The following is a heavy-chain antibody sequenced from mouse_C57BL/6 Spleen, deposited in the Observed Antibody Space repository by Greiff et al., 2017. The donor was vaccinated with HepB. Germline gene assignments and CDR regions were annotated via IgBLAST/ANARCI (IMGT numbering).Heavy chain of an antibody. CDR2: IYPGDGDT. CDR1: GYAFSSSW. CDR3: ARKGNYYGYWYFDV. Sequence: QVQLKQSGPELVKPGASVKISCKASGYAFSSSWMNWVKQRPGKGLEWIGRIYPGDGDTNYNGKFKGKATLTADKSSSTAYMQLSSLTSEDCAVYFCARKGNYYGYWYFDVWGTRTTVTVSS. V-gene: IGHV1-82*01. D-gene: IGHD1-1*01. J-gene: IGHJ1*03.